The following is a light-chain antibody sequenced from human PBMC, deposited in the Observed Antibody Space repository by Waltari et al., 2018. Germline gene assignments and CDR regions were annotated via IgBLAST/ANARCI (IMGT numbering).Light chain of an antibody. CDR1: HSDVGGYNY. Sequence: QSALTQPPSASGSLGQSVAISRTGTHSDVGGYNYVSWYQQHPGKAPKLMIHEVSKRPSGVPDRFSGSKSGNTASLTVSGLQAEDEADYYCSSYTGSNSFVFGTGTKVTVL. V-gene: IGLV2-8*01. J-gene: IGLJ1*01. CDR2: EVS. CDR3: SSYTGSNSFV.